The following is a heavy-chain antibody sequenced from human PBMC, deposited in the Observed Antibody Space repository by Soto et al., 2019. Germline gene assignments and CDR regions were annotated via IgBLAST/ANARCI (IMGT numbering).Heavy chain of an antibody. CDR2: INPNSGGT. CDR1: GYTFTGYY. J-gene: IGHJ5*02. D-gene: IGHD1-26*01. V-gene: IGHV1-2*02. Sequence: ASVKVSCKASGYTFTGYYMHWVRQAPGQGLEWMGWINPNSGGTNYAQKFQGRVTMTRDTSISTAYMELSRLRSDDTAVYYCARDNWWELPETRWFDHWGQGTLVTVSS. CDR3: ARDNWWELPETRWFDH.